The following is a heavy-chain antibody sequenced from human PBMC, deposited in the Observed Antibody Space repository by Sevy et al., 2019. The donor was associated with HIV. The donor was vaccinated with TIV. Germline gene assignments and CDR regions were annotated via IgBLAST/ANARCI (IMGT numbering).Heavy chain of an antibody. Sequence: GGSLRLSCAASGFTFNSYWMSWVRQAPGKGLEWVANIKQDGSEKYYVDCGKGRFTISRDNSQNSLFLQMNTLRAEDTAVYYCAREGSPYDTYYYYYGMDVWGQGTTVTVSS. J-gene: IGHJ6*02. CDR3: AREGSPYDTYYYYYGMDV. CDR2: IKQDGSEK. D-gene: IGHD5-12*01. CDR1: GFTFNSYW. V-gene: IGHV3-7*01.